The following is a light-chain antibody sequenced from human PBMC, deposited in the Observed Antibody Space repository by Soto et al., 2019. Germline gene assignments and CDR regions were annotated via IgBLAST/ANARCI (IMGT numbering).Light chain of an antibody. J-gene: IGKJ4*01. CDR1: QSISSS. CDR3: QQRSNWPPA. Sequence: EIVLTQSPATLSLSPGERATLSCRASQSISSSLAWFQQKPGQAPRLLMYGASNRATGIPARFSGSGSGTDCTLTISSLEPEDFAVYYCQQRSNWPPAFGGGTKVEIK. CDR2: GAS. V-gene: IGKV3-11*01.